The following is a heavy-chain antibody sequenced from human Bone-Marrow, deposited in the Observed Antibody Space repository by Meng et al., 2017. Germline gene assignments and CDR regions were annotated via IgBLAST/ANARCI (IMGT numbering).Heavy chain of an antibody. J-gene: IGHJ4*02. V-gene: IGHV3-23*01. CDR3: AKGSYIDSYEVRH. D-gene: IGHD3-16*01. CDR1: GFTFSNFA. Sequence: GESLKTSCAASGFTFSNFAMSWVRQAPGKGLEWVSATSGSGGSTYYADSVKGRFTISRDNSKNMLFLQMSSLRADDTAVYFCAKGSYIDSYEVRHWGQGTLVTVSS. CDR2: TSGSGGST.